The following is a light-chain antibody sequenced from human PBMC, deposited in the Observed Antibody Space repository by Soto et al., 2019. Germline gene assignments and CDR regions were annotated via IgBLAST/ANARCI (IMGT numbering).Light chain of an antibody. J-gene: IGKJ1*01. CDR2: KAS. Sequence: DIQMTQSPSTLSAFVGDRVTITCRASQSISNWLAWYQQKPGKAPKLLIYKASSLDFWVPSRFSASGSGTEFTLTINNLQPDDVATYYCQQYSRYSWTFGQGTKVELK. V-gene: IGKV1-5*03. CDR3: QQYSRYSWT. CDR1: QSISNW.